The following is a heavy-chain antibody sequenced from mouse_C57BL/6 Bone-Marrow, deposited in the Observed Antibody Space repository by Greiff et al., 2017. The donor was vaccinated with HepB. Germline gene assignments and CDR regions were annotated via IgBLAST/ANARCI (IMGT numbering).Heavy chain of an antibody. CDR1: GYSITSGYY. V-gene: IGHV3-6*01. Sequence: EVKLVESGPGLVKPSQSLSLTCSVTGYSITSGYYWNWIRQFPGNKLEWMGYISYDGSNNYNPSLKNRISITRDTSKNQFFLKLNSVTTEDTATYYCARDKATVVASYWYFDVWGTGTTVTVSS. D-gene: IGHD1-1*01. CDR2: ISYDGSN. J-gene: IGHJ1*03. CDR3: ARDKATVVASYWYFDV.